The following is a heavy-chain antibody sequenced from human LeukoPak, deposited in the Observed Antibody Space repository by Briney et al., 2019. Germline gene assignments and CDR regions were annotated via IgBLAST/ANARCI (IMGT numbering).Heavy chain of an antibody. J-gene: IGHJ6*02. CDR1: GFTFDDYA. D-gene: IGHD3-10*01. CDR3: ARDPQSWFGEGGMDV. V-gene: IGHV3-23*01. CDR2: MSGSGVTT. Sequence: GGSLRLSCAASGFTFDDYAMHWVRQAPGKGLEWVSVMSGSGVTTYYADSVKGRFSSSRDNSKNTLYLQINSLRVEDTAVYYCARDPQSWFGEGGMDVWGQGTTVTVFS.